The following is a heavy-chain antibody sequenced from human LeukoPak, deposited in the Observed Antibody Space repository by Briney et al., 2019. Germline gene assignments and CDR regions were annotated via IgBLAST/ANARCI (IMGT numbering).Heavy chain of an antibody. CDR1: GVTVTNNY. CDR3: ARDPQYGDHVGYFDS. D-gene: IGHD4-17*01. V-gene: IGHV3-66*01. CDR2: IYSGENT. Sequence: PGGSLRLSCAASGVTVTNNYMSGVRQAPGKGLEWVSVIYSGENTYYADSVKGRFTISRDSSKNTVYLQMNSLRAEDTAVYYCARDPQYGDHVGYFDSWGQGTLVTVSS. J-gene: IGHJ4*02.